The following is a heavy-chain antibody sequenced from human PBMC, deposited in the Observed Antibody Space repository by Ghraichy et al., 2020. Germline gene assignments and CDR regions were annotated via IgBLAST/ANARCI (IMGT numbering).Heavy chain of an antibody. CDR1: GFTFSSYE. CDR2: ISSSGSTI. J-gene: IGHJ6*02. V-gene: IGHV3-48*03. CDR3: ARESRYCSSTSCSTYYYYGMDV. D-gene: IGHD2-2*02. Sequence: GGSLRLSCAASGFTFSSYEMNWVRQAPGKGLEWVSYISSSGSTIYYADSVKGRFTISRDNAKNSLYLQMNSLRAEDTAVYYCARESRYCSSTSCSTYYYYGMDVWVQGTTVTVSS.